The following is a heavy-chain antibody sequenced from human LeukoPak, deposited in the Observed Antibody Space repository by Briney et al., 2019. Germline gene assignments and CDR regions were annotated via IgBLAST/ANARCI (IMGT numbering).Heavy chain of an antibody. CDR3: ARLRRDYVWGSYRYTPYYFDY. D-gene: IGHD3-16*02. Sequence: SETLSLTCAVYGGSFSGYYWSWIRQPPGKGLEWIGEINHSGSTNYNPSLKSRVTISVDTSKNQFSLKLSSVTAADTAVYYCARLRRDYVWGSYRYTPYYFDYWGQGTLITVSS. CDR2: INHSGST. CDR1: GGSFSGYY. J-gene: IGHJ4*02. V-gene: IGHV4-34*01.